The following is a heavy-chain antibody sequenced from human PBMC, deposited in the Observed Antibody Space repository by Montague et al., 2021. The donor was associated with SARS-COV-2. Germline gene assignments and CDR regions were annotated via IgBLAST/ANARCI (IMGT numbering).Heavy chain of an antibody. Sequence: SETLSLTCNVSGDSITNTRYFWGWIRQPPGKALEWIGSIYHNGKTYYNPSLERRALLSIDTSKNQFSLRLSSVIASDTAAYYCALELNYFFDYWGQGFLVSVSS. J-gene: IGHJ4*02. CDR2: IYHNGKT. D-gene: IGHD1-7*01. V-gene: IGHV4-39*01. CDR1: GDSITNTRYF. CDR3: ALELNYFFDY.